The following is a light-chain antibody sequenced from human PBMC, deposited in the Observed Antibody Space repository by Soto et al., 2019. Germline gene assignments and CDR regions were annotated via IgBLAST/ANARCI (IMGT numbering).Light chain of an antibody. CDR2: EVS. V-gene: IGLV2-8*01. Sequence: QSVLTQPPSASGSPGQSVTISCTGTSSDVGGYNYVSWYQQHPGKAPKLMIYEVSKRPSGVPDRFSGSKSGNTASLTVSGLQAEDEADYYCSSYAGSTPYVLGTGTKVTVL. CDR3: SSYAGSTPYV. J-gene: IGLJ1*01. CDR1: SSDVGGYNY.